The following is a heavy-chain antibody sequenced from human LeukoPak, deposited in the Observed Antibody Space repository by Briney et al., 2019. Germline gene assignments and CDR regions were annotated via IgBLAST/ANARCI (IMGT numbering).Heavy chain of an antibody. Sequence: SQTLSLTCTVSGGSISSGSYHWSWIRQPAGKGLEWIGRIYTSGSTNYNPSLKSRVTISVDTSKNQFSLKLSSVTAADTAVYYCARVGCSSTSCYDNWFDPWGQGTLVTVSS. CDR2: IYTSGST. CDR3: ARVGCSSTSCYDNWFDP. V-gene: IGHV4-61*02. CDR1: GGSISSGSYH. D-gene: IGHD2-2*01. J-gene: IGHJ5*02.